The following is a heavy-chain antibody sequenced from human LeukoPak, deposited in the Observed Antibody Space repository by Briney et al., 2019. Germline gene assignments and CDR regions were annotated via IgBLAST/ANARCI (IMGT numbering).Heavy chain of an antibody. CDR1: GFTFSSYA. D-gene: IGHD3-9*01. Sequence: GGSLRLSCAASGFTFSSYAMHWVRQAPGKGLEYVSAISSNGGSTYYANSVKGRFTISRDNSKNTLYLQMGSLRAEDMAVYYCARTHYDILTGLNWFDPRGQGTLVTVSS. CDR2: ISSNGGST. CDR3: ARTHYDILTGLNWFDP. V-gene: IGHV3-64*01. J-gene: IGHJ5*02.